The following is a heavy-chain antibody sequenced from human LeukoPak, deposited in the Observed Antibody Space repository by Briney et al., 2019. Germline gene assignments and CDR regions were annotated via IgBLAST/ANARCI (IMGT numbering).Heavy chain of an antibody. CDR1: GGSFSGYY. V-gene: IGHV4-34*01. J-gene: IGHJ4*02. Sequence: PSETLSLTCAVYGGSFSGYYWSWIRQPPGKGLEWIGEINHSGSTNYNPSLKSRVTISVDTSKNQFSLKLSSVTAADTAVYYCARPGRYWGQGTLVTVSS. CDR3: ARPGRY. CDR2: INHSGST.